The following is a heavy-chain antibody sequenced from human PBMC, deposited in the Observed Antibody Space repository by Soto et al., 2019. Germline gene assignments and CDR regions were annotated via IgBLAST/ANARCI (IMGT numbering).Heavy chain of an antibody. V-gene: IGHV3-23*01. J-gene: IGHJ4*02. CDR3: VKVRGGFYTYYFDY. CDR2: ISGSGVST. CDR1: GFIFSSYA. D-gene: IGHD3-10*01. Sequence: PGGSLRLSCAAAGFIFSSYAMNWVRQTQGKGLEWVSGISGSGVSTYYADSVKGRFSISRDNSKNTLYLQMNSLRAEDTAIYYCVKVRGGFYTYYFDYWGQGTLVTVSS.